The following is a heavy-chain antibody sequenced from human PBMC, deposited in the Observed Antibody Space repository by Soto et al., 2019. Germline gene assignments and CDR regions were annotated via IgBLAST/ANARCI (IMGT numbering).Heavy chain of an antibody. Sequence: PGESLKTPCHGSGYSFTIYWIGWVRQMPGKGLEWMGIIYPGDSDTRYSPSFQGQVTISADKSISTAYLQWSSLKASDTAMYYCARRRKVVASDAFDIWGQGTMVTVSS. V-gene: IGHV5-51*01. CDR1: GYSFTIYW. D-gene: IGHD3-22*01. CDR3: ARRRKVVASDAFDI. CDR2: IYPGDSDT. J-gene: IGHJ3*02.